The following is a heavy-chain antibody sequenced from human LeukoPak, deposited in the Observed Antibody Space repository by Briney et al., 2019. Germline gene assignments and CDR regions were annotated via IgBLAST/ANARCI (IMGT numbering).Heavy chain of an antibody. CDR2: IYYSGST. V-gene: IGHV4-59*01. Sequence: SEALSLTCTVSGGSISSYYWSWIRQPPGKELEWIGYIYYSGSTNYNPSLKSRVTISLDTSKNQFSLKLSSVTAADTAVYYCARDYSGSYLDYWGQGTLVTVSS. CDR3: ARDYSGSYLDY. CDR1: GGSISSYY. J-gene: IGHJ4*02. D-gene: IGHD1-26*01.